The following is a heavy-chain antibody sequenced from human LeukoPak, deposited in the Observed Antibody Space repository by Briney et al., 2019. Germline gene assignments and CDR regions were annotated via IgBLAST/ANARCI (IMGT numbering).Heavy chain of an antibody. CDR1: GLTFNKYW. Sequence: GGSLRLSCAASGLTFNKYWMTWVRQAPGKGLEWVANIKQDGSEKNYVDSVKGRFTISRDNAKNSLSLRMNSLSAEDTAVYYCATGYSSGWYFYFQHWGQGALVSVSS. V-gene: IGHV3-7*01. CDR2: IKQDGSEK. D-gene: IGHD6-19*01. CDR3: ATGYSSGWYFYFQH. J-gene: IGHJ1*01.